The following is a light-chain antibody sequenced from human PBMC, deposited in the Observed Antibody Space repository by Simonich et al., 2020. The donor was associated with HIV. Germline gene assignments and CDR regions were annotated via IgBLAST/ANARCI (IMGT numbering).Light chain of an antibody. V-gene: IGKV1-NL1*01. CDR2: ASS. J-gene: IGKJ2*01. Sequence: DIQMTQSPSSVSASVGDRVTISCRARQGIGSWLACYQQKPGKAPKVLLYASSRLESGVTSRFRGSGSGTDYTLTISSLQPEDFATYYCQQYYSTPRTFGQGTKLEIK. CDR3: QQYYSTPRT. CDR1: QGIGSW.